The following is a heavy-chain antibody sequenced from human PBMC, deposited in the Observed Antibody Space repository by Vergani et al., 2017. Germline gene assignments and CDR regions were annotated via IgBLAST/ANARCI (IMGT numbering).Heavy chain of an antibody. CDR3: ARGYCSSTSCYFHYYYYYMDV. D-gene: IGHD2-2*01. V-gene: IGHV3-33*01. Sequence: QVQLEESGGGVVQPGRSLRLSCAGSGFTLSSHAMHWVRQAPGKGLEWVAFIWYDGSKEYYADSVKGRFTISRDNAKNSLYLQMNSLRAEDTAVYYCARGYCSSTSCYFHYYYYYMDVWGKGTTVTVSS. CDR1: GFTLSSHA. J-gene: IGHJ6*03. CDR2: IWYDGSKE.